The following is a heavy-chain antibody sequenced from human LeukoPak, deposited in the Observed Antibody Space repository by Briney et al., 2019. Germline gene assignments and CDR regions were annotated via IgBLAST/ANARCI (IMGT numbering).Heavy chain of an antibody. CDR1: GGSISSSSYY. CDR3: ARQKGSIWYADNWSDP. D-gene: IGHD6-13*01. Sequence: SETLSLTCNVSGGSISSSSYYWSWIRQPPGKGLEWIGSIYYSGSTYYNPSLKSRVTISVATSKTQLSLKLSSVTAADTAVYYWARQKGSIWYADNWSDPWGQGTLVTVSS. V-gene: IGHV4-39*01. CDR2: IYYSGST. J-gene: IGHJ5*02.